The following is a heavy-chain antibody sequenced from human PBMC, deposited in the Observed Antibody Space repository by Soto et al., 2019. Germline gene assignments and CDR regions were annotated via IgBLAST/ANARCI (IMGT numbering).Heavy chain of an antibody. CDR3: ARAYDSSGYYP. Sequence: QVQLVESGGGVVRPGRSLRLSCAASGFTFSSYGMHWVRQAPGKGLEWVAVIWYDGSNKYYADSVKGRFTISRDNSKNTLYLQMNSLRAEDTAVYYCARAYDSSGYYPWGQGTLVTVSS. CDR1: GFTFSSYG. J-gene: IGHJ5*02. CDR2: IWYDGSNK. D-gene: IGHD3-22*01. V-gene: IGHV3-33*01.